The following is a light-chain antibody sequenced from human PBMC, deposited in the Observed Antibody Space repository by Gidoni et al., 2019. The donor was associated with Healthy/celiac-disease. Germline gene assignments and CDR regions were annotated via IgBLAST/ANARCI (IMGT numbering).Light chain of an antibody. CDR2: AAS. CDR1: QSISSY. Sequence: QSPSSLSASVGDRVTITCRASQSISSYLNWYQQKPGKAPKLLIYAASSLQSGVPSRFSGSGSGTDFTLTISSLQPEDFATYYCQQSYSTYTWTFGQGTKVEIK. V-gene: IGKV1-39*01. J-gene: IGKJ1*01. CDR3: QQSYSTYTWT.